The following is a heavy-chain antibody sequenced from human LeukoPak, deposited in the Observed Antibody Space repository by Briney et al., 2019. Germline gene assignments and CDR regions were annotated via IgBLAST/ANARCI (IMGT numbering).Heavy chain of an antibody. CDR3: ARVGTVTAHYGLEYYFDY. V-gene: IGHV3-30-3*01. Sequence: GGYLRLSCAASGFTFSSYAMQWVRQAPGKGLEWVAVISYDGSNKYYADSVKGRFTISRDNSNNTLYLQMNSLRAEDTAVYYCARVGTVTAHYGLEYYFDYWGQGTLVTVSS. D-gene: IGHD4-17*01. CDR1: GFTFSSYA. J-gene: IGHJ4*02. CDR2: ISYDGSNK.